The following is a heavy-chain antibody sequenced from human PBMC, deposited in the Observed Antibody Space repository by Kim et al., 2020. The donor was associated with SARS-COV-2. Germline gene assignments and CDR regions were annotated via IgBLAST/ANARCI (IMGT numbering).Heavy chain of an antibody. CDR1: GFTFSSYS. CDR3: ARAGTHYGMDV. V-gene: IGHV3-21*01. J-gene: IGHJ6*02. Sequence: GGSLRLSCAASGFTFSSYSMNWVRQAPGKGMEWVSSISSSSSYIYYADSVKGRFTISRDNTKNSLYLQMNSLRAEDTAVYYCARAGTHYGMDVWGQGTTVTVSS. CDR2: ISSSSSYI.